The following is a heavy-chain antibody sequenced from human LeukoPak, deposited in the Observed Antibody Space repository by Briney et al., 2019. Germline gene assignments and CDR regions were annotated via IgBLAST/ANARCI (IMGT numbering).Heavy chain of an antibody. J-gene: IGHJ4*02. CDR1: GFTFSSYE. CDR2: ISSSGSTI. Sequence: SGGSLRLSCAASGFTFSSYEMNWVRQAPGKGLEWVSYISSSGSTIYYADSVKGRFTISRDNAKNSLYLQMNSLRAEDTAVHYCAKETNVLRYFDWLFYFDSWGQGTLVTVSS. CDR3: AKETNVLRYFDWLFYFDS. D-gene: IGHD3-9*01. V-gene: IGHV3-48*03.